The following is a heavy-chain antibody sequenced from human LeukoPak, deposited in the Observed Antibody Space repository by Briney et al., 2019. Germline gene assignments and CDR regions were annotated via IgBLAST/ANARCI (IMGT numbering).Heavy chain of an antibody. CDR1: GYTFTSYG. D-gene: IGHD3-10*01. J-gene: IGHJ4*02. V-gene: IGHV1-18*01. Sequence: ASVKVSCKASGYTFTSYGISWVRQAPGQGLEWMGWISAYNGNTNYAQKLQGRVTMTTDTSTSTAYMELRSLRSDDTAVYYCARVPPRLLWFGELLPHFDYWGQGTLVTVSS. CDR3: ARVPPRLLWFGELLPHFDY. CDR2: ISAYNGNT.